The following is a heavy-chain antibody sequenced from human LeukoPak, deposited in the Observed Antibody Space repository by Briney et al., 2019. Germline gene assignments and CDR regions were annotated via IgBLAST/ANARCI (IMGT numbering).Heavy chain of an antibody. CDR2: IYYSGST. V-gene: IGHV4-39*07. D-gene: IGHD3-10*01. CDR1: GGSISSSSYY. CDR3: ASLRTVLLWFGDNEPHSDHFDY. J-gene: IGHJ4*02. Sequence: PSETLSLTCTVSGGSISSSSYYWGWIRQPPGKGLEWIGSIYYSGSTYYNPSLKSRVTISVDTSKNQFSLKLSSVTAADTAVYYCASLRTVLLWFGDNEPHSDHFDYWGQGTLVTVSS.